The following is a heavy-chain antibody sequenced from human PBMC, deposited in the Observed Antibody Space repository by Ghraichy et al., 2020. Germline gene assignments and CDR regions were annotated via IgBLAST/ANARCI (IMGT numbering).Heavy chain of an antibody. CDR3: ARGRCGGGSCYYHYGMDV. J-gene: IGHJ6*02. Sequence: SETLSLTCSVSGGSTSSHYWSWIRQPPGKGLEWIGYIDYSGRTNYNPSLKSRVTISADKSMNQFSLKLSSVTAADTAVYHCARGRCGGGSCYYHYGMDVWGQGTTVTVSS. V-gene: IGHV4-59*11. CDR1: GGSTSSHY. D-gene: IGHD2-15*01. CDR2: IDYSGRT.